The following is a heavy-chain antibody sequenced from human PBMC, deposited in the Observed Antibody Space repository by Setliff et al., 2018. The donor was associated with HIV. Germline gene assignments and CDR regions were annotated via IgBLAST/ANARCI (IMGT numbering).Heavy chain of an antibody. Sequence: SETLSLTCTVSGDSINTHYWSWIRQPPGKGLEWIGYIHHSGGTQYNPSLMSRLTMSVDSSRNQFSLSLSSVTAADTAVYYCARLPDINSWPFDYWARGTLVTVSS. J-gene: IGHJ4*02. CDR3: ARLPDINSWPFDY. V-gene: IGHV4-59*11. D-gene: IGHD6-13*01. CDR1: GDSINTHY. CDR2: IHHSGGT.